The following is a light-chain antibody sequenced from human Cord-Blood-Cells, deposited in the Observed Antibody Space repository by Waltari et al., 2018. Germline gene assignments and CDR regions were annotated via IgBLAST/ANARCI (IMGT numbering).Light chain of an antibody. CDR1: QSVGSSY. Sequence: EIVLTQSPGTLSSSPGERATLSCSASQSVGSSYLAWYQHKPGQAPRPLIYGASSRATGIPDRFSGRGSETDFTLTISRLEPEDFAVYYCQQYGSSITFGQGTRLEI. J-gene: IGKJ5*01. CDR3: QQYGSSIT. V-gene: IGKV3-20*01. CDR2: GAS.